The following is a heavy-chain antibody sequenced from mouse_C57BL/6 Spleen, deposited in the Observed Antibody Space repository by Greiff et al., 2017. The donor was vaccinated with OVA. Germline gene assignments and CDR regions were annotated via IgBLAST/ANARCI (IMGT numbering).Heavy chain of an antibody. CDR3: ARNAMDY. J-gene: IGHJ4*01. CDR2: IYPGDGDT. CDR1: GYAFSSSW. V-gene: IGHV1-82*01. Sequence: VQLQQSGPELVKPGASVKISCKASGYAFSSSWMNWVKQRPGKGLEWIGRIYPGDGDTNYNGKFKGKATLTADKSSSTAYMQLSSLTSEDSAVYFCARNAMDYWGQGTSVTVSS.